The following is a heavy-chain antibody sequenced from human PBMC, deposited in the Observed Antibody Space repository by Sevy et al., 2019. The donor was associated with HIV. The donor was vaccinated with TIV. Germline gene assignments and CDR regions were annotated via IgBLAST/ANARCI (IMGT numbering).Heavy chain of an antibody. Sequence: ASVKVSCKASGYTFTSYGISWVRQAPGQGLEWLGWISPYDGNRNHIQKLQGRVTMTTDTSMNAAYMELRSLRSDDTAVYYCARDVTFTLVRGDIKDFYAMDVWGQGTTVTVSS. CDR2: ISPYDGNR. D-gene: IGHD3-10*01. CDR1: GYTFTSYG. V-gene: IGHV1-18*01. CDR3: ARDVTFTLVRGDIKDFYAMDV. J-gene: IGHJ6*02.